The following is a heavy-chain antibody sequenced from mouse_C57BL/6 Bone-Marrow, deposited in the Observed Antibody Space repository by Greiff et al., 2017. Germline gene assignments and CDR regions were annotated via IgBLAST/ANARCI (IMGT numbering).Heavy chain of an antibody. J-gene: IGHJ4*01. V-gene: IGHV14-4*01. CDR3: TATAMDY. CDR2: VDPENGDY. Sequence: EVQLQQSGAELVRPGASVKLSCTSSGFNIKDDYMHWVKQRPEQGLEWIGWVDPENGDYEYASTFSGKATITADTSSNTAYLQRSSLTSEDTAVYYCTATAMDYWGQGTSVTVSS. CDR1: GFNIKDDY.